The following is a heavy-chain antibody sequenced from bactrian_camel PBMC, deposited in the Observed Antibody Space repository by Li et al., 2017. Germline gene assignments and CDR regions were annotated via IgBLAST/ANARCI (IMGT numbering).Heavy chain of an antibody. CDR3: AAPDSKEANTVRCPDKFGY. D-gene: IGHD6*01. CDR2: IDSRYIT. J-gene: IGHJ6*01. CDR1: GFTFSSYY. V-gene: IGHV3-2*01. Sequence: HVQLVESGGGLVQPGGSLRLSCAASGFTFSSYYMTWVRQAPGKGLEWVAAIDSRYITYYADSVKGRFTISQDNAKNTLYLQMNSLKPEDTAMYYCAAPDSKEANTVRCPDKFGYWGQGTQVTVS.